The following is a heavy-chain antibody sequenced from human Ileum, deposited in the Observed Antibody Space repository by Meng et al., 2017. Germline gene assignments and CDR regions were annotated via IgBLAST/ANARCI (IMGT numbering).Heavy chain of an antibody. V-gene: IGHV3-7*01. CDR2: IKQNGGEM. CDR1: GFTFSYYW. J-gene: IGHJ5*02. CDR3: ATGRVLPS. Sequence: SLKFSCAASGFTFSYYWMTWVRQAPGKGLELVANIKQNGGEMNYVDSVKGRFTISRDNAKNSLCLQMNSLRVDDTAVYYCATGRVLPSWGQGTLVTVSS. D-gene: IGHD7-27*01.